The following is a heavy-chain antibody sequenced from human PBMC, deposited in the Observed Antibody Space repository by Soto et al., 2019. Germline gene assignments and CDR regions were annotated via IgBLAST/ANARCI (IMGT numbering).Heavy chain of an antibody. CDR1: GFTFSSYA. D-gene: IGHD1-1*01. J-gene: IGHJ4*02. CDR2: VTGSGSST. V-gene: IGHV3-23*01. Sequence: EVQLLESGGGLVKPGGSLRLSCAASGFTFSSYAMTWVRQAPGKGLEWVASVTGSGSSTYYADSVKGRFTISRDNSRNTLYLQMNTLRAEDTAVYYCAKYLAPTVTSFDYWGQGTLVTVSS. CDR3: AKYLAPTVTSFDY.